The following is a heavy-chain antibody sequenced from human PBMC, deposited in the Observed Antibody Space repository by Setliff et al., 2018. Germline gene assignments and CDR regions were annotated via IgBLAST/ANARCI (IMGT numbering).Heavy chain of an antibody. CDR3: ARGVVAVPSGYYYYMDV. D-gene: IGHD2-15*01. CDR2: INHSGST. J-gene: IGHJ6*03. CDR1: GGSFSGYY. Sequence: SETLSLTCAVYGGSFSGYYWSWIRQPPGKGLEWIGEINHSGSTNYNPSLKSRVTRSVDTSKNQFSLKLSSVTAADTALYYCARGVVAVPSGYYYYMDVWGKGTTVTVSS. V-gene: IGHV4-34*01.